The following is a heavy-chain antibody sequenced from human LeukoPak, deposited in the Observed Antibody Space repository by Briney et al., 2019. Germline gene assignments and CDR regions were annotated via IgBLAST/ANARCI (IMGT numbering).Heavy chain of an antibody. CDR1: GGTFSSYA. D-gene: IGHD6-19*01. Sequence: APVKVSCKASGGTFSSYAISWVRQAPGQGLEWMGRIIPILGIANYAQKFQGRVTITADKSTSTAYMELSSLRSEDTAVYYCARDSDSSGWRYNWFDPWGQGTLVTVSS. V-gene: IGHV1-69*04. CDR2: IIPILGIA. J-gene: IGHJ5*02. CDR3: ARDSDSSGWRYNWFDP.